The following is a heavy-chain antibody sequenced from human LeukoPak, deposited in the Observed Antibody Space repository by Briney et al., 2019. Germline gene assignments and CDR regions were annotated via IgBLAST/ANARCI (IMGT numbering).Heavy chain of an antibody. CDR1: GGSISSSGYY. CDR2: VSYSGST. V-gene: IGHV4-39*07. D-gene: IGHD2-15*01. Sequence: SETLSLTCNVSGGSISSSGYYWAWIRQPPGKGLEWIGSVSYSGSTYSPSLKSRVTISLDTSKNQFSLKLSSVTAADTAVYYCARDNVVDATSGIDYWGQGTLVTVSS. J-gene: IGHJ4*02. CDR3: ARDNVVDATSGIDY.